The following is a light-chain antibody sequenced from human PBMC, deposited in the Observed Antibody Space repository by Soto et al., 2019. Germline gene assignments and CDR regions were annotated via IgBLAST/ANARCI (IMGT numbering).Light chain of an antibody. J-gene: IGKJ5*01. V-gene: IGKV3D-15*01. CDR1: QSVNTN. CDR3: QQRRNWQVT. CDR2: GAS. Sequence: EIVMTQSPATLSVSPVDRATLSCRASQSVNTNVAWYQQEPGQAPRLLIYGASTRATGIPARFSGSGSGTDFTLTISSLEPEDFAVYYCQQRRNWQVTFGQGTRLEIK.